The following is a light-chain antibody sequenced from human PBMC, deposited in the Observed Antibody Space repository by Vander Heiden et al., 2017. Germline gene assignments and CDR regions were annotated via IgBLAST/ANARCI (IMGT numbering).Light chain of an antibody. CDR1: RSVSSSY. CDR2: GAS. V-gene: IGKV3-20*01. J-gene: IGKJ1*01. CDR3: QQYGSSRT. Sequence: EIVLTQSPGTLSLSPGERATLSCRASRSVSSSYLAWYQQKPGQAPRLLIYGASSRATGIPDRCSGSGSGTDFTLTISRLEPEDFAVYYWQQYGSSRTFGQGTKVEIK.